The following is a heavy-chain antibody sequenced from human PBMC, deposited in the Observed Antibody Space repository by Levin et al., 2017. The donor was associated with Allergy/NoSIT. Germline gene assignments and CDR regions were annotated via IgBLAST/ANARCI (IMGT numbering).Heavy chain of an antibody. CDR3: TRSSDCSGGACYRGVFDY. J-gene: IGHJ4*02. Sequence: GGSLRLSCAASGITVSSHYMSWVRQAPGRGLEWVSSIYSGGTTYYADSVKGRFTISRDNSKSTLYLQMNTLRVEDTAVYYCTRSSDCSGGACYRGVFDYWGQGILVTVSS. D-gene: IGHD2-15*01. V-gene: IGHV3-66*01. CDR1: GITVSSHY. CDR2: IYSGGTT.